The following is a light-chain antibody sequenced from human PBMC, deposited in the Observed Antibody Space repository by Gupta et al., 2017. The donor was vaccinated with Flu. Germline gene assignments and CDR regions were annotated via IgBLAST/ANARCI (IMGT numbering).Light chain of an antibody. CDR1: QSISSN. V-gene: IGKV3-15*01. Sequence: ERATLSCRANQSISSNLAWYQHKPGQSPRLLIYGASTRATGIPARFSGSGSGTEFTLTISSLQSEDFAVYYGQQYNNWPPLTVGGGTKVEIK. J-gene: IGKJ4*01. CDR3: QQYNNWPPLT. CDR2: GAS.